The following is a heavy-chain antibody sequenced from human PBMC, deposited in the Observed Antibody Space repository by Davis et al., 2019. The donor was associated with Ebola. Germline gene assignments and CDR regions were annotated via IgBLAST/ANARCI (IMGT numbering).Heavy chain of an antibody. CDR2: INPNTGDT. V-gene: IGHV1-2*02. CDR3: AGDSGSYQDWFDP. CDR1: GYTFTGYY. Sequence: ASVKVSCKASGYTFTGYYMHWVRQAPGHGLEWMGWINPNTGDTNYAQKFQGRVTMTRDTSISTAYMELSRLRSDDTAVYYCAGDSGSYQDWFDPWGQGTLVTVSS. J-gene: IGHJ5*02. D-gene: IGHD1-26*01.